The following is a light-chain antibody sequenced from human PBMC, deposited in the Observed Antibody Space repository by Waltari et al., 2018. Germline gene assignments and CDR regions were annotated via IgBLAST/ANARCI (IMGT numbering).Light chain of an antibody. Sequence: QSVLTQAPSVSAAPAQKVTIPCAGSSSNIGNKYVSWYQQFTGTAPKLLIYDNEKRPSGIPDRFSASKSGTSATLGITGLQTGDEANYYCGTWDTSLSAWVFGGGTKLTVL. J-gene: IGLJ3*02. V-gene: IGLV1-51*01. CDR1: SSNIGNKY. CDR3: GTWDTSLSAWV. CDR2: DNE.